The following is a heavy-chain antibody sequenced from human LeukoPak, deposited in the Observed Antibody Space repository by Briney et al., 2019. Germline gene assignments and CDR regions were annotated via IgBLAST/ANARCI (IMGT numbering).Heavy chain of an antibody. J-gene: IGHJ4*02. CDR2: ISGDNGDR. D-gene: IGHD3-10*01. CDR3: ARELVTMVRGVIHPPDY. Sequence: ASVKVSCKASGYIFTSYGITWVRQAPGQGLEWMGWISGDNGDRKFAQKFQGRVNMTTDTPTSTAYMELRSLRSDDTAVYYCARELVTMVRGVIHPPDYWGQGTLVTVSS. V-gene: IGHV1-18*01. CDR1: GYIFTSYG.